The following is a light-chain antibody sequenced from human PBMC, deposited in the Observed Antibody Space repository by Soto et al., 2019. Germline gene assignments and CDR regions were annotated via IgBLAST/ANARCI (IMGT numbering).Light chain of an antibody. Sequence: QSVLRQPPSVSGAPGLRVTISCTGSSSNIGAGYGVHWYQQLPGTAPKLLIYGNSNRPSGVPDRFSGSKSGTSASLAITGLQAEDEADYYCQSYDSSLSGWVFGTGTKVTVL. J-gene: IGLJ1*01. CDR2: GNS. CDR1: SSNIGAGYG. V-gene: IGLV1-40*01. CDR3: QSYDSSLSGWV.